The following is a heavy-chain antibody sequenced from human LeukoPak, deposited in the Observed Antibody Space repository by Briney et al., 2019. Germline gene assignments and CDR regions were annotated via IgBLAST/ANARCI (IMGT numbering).Heavy chain of an antibody. CDR2: IYSGGST. Sequence: GGSLRLSCAASGFTVSSNYMSWVRQAPGKGLEWVSVIYSGGSTYYADSVKGRFTISSDNSKNTLYLQMNSLRAEDTAVYYCAIDFGILSRRAFDIWGQGTMVTVSS. CDR3: AIDFGILSRRAFDI. D-gene: IGHD3-16*02. CDR1: GFTVSSNY. J-gene: IGHJ3*02. V-gene: IGHV3-66*01.